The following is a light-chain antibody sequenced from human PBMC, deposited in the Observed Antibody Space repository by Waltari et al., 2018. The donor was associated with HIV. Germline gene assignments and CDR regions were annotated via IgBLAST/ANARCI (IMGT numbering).Light chain of an antibody. CDR2: GAS. CDR3: QQYGSSSFT. V-gene: IGKV3-20*01. Sequence: EIVLTQSPGTLSLSPGERATLSCRASQSVSSSYLAWYQQRPGQAPRLLIFGASNRATGIPDRFSGSGSGTDFTLTISRLEPEDFAVYYCQQYGSSSFTFGPGTKLDIK. J-gene: IGKJ3*01. CDR1: QSVSSSY.